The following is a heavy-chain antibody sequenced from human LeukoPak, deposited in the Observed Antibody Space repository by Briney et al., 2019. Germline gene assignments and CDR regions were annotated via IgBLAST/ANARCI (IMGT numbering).Heavy chain of an antibody. J-gene: IGHJ6*02. V-gene: IGHV1-18*01. CDR2: ISAYNGNT. CDR3: ARDLAPGYSSGWYPPGMDV. CDR1: GYTFTSYG. Sequence: ASVKVSCKASGYTFTSYGISWVRQAPGQGLEWMGWISAYNGNTNYAQKLQGRVTMTTDTSTSTAYMELRSLRSDDTAVYYCARDLAPGYSSGWYPPGMDVWGQGATVTVSS. D-gene: IGHD6-19*01.